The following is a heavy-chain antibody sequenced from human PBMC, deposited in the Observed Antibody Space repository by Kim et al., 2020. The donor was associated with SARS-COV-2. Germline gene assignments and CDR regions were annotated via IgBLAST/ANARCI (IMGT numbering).Heavy chain of an antibody. V-gene: IGHV4-39*07. CDR3: ARDDSSSWYGAPIDY. Sequence: PSLKSRVTISVDTSKNQFSLKLSSVTAADTAVYYCARDDSSSWYGAPIDYWGQGTLVTVSS. J-gene: IGHJ4*02. D-gene: IGHD6-13*01.